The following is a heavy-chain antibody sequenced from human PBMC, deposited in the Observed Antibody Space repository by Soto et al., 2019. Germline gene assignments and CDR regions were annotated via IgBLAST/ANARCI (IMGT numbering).Heavy chain of an antibody. CDR1: GYTFTSYD. CDR3: ARWPDGYYYYGMDV. Sequence: QVQLVQSGAKVKKPGASVKVSCKASGYTFTSYDINWVRQATGQGLEWMGWMNPNSGNTGYAHKFQGRVTMTRNTSISTAYMELSSLRSEDTAVYYCARWPDGYYYYGMDVWGQGTTVTVSS. J-gene: IGHJ6*02. V-gene: IGHV1-8*01. CDR2: MNPNSGNT.